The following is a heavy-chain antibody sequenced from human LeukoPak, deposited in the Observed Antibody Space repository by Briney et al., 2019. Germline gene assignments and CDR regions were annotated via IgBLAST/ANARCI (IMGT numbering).Heavy chain of an antibody. CDR2: IIPILGIA. D-gene: IGHD2-2*01. J-gene: IGHJ5*02. CDR3: ARGSAQIVVVPAATVGNWFDP. CDR1: GGTFSRYT. Sequence: SVNVSCKASGGTFSRYTISWVRQAPGQGLEWMGRIIPILGIANYAQKFQGRVTITADKSTSTAYMELSSLRSEDTAVYYCARGSAQIVVVPAATVGNWFDPWGQGTLVTVSS. V-gene: IGHV1-69*02.